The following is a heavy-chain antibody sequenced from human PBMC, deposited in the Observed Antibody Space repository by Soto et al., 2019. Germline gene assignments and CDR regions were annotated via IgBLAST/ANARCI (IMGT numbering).Heavy chain of an antibody. CDR3: ARHLHSGWLYGLDF. J-gene: IGHJ6*02. CDR2: IAPSDSYT. Sequence: PGEPLTISGKVSEYNFGTYWSSWVSQLPGKGLEWMGRIAPSDSYTYYSPSFQGHVTISADTSISTAYLQWSSLKASDTAVYYCARHLHSGWLYGLDFWGQGTTGTV. D-gene: IGHD6-19*01. CDR1: EYNFGTYW. V-gene: IGHV5-10-1*01.